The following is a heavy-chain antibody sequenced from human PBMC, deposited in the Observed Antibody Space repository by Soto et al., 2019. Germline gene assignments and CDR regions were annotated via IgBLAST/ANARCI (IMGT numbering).Heavy chain of an antibody. Sequence: EVQLLESGGGLVQPGGSLRLSCAASGFIFSTYAMNWVRQAPGKGLEWVSAISSGADTTYYAESVRGRFTISRDNSINTLYLQMSRLRTEDTAVYYCAHPRGYGVFDAVDIWGQGTMVTVSS. CDR1: GFIFSTYA. CDR2: ISSGADTT. V-gene: IGHV3-23*01. D-gene: IGHD4-17*01. J-gene: IGHJ3*02. CDR3: AHPRGYGVFDAVDI.